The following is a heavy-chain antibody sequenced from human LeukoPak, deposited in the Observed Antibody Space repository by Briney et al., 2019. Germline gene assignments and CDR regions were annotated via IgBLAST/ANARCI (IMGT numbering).Heavy chain of an antibody. D-gene: IGHD3-3*01. J-gene: IGHJ4*02. CDR3: ARVTTIFGVVIRYFDY. CDR1: GFTFSDYY. Sequence: GGSLRLSCAASGFTFSDYYMSWIRQAPGKGLEWVSYISSSGSTIYYADSVKGRFTISRDNAKNSLYLQMNSLRAEDTAVYYCARVTTIFGVVIRYFDYWGQGTLVTVSS. CDR2: ISSSGSTI. V-gene: IGHV3-11*04.